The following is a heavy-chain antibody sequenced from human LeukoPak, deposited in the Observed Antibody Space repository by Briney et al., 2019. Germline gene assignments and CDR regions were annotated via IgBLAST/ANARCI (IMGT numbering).Heavy chain of an antibody. D-gene: IGHD3-3*01. CDR2: ISGSGGST. CDR3: AKEYDDYGDY. Sequence: GASLRLSCAASGFILSSYAMSWVRQAPGKGLEWVSAISGSGGSTYYADSVKGRFTISRDNSKNTLYLQMNSLRAEDTAVYYCAKEYDDYGDYWGQGTLVTVSS. V-gene: IGHV3-23*01. J-gene: IGHJ4*02. CDR1: GFILSSYA.